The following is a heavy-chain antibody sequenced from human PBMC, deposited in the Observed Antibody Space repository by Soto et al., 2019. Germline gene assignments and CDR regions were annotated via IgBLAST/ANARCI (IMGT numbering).Heavy chain of an antibody. V-gene: IGHV4-61*01. CDR3: AREEVYYGMDV. Sequence: SETLSLTCTVSGGSVSSGSYYWSWIRQPPGKGLEWIGYIYYSGSTNYNPSLKSRVTISVDTSKNQFSLKLSSVTAADTAVYYCAREEVYYGMDVWGQGTTVTV. CDR1: GGSVSSGSYY. J-gene: IGHJ6*02. CDR2: IYYSGST.